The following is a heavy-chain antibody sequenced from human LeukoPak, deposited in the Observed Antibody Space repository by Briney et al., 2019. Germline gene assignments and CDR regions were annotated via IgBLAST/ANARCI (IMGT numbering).Heavy chain of an antibody. Sequence: PGGSLRLSCAASGFTFRSYAIYWVRQAPGKGLEWVSGISGSGGDTYFADSVKGRFTISRDNSKNTVFLQMDSLRAEDAAVYYCAKTTAGYSSGRYPGWSIDYWGQGTLVTVSS. D-gene: IGHD6-19*01. CDR3: AKTTAGYSSGRYPGWSIDY. J-gene: IGHJ4*02. CDR2: ISGSGGDT. V-gene: IGHV3-23*01. CDR1: GFTFRSYA.